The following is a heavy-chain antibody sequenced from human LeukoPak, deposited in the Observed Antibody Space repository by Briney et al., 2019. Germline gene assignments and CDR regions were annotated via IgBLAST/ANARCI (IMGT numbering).Heavy chain of an antibody. CDR1: GFTFSSYS. V-gene: IGHV3-48*01. J-gene: IGHJ6*03. Sequence: PPGGSLRLXCAASGFTFSSYSMNWVRQAPGKELEWVSYISSSSSTIYYADSVKGRFTISRDNAKNSLYLQMNSLRAEDTAVYYCARERDCSSTSCYTHSYYYYMDVWGKGTTVTVSS. CDR3: ARERDCSSTSCYTHSYYYYMDV. CDR2: ISSSSSTI. D-gene: IGHD2-2*02.